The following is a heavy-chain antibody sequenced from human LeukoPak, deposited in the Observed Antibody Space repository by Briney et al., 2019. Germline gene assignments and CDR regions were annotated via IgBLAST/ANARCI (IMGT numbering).Heavy chain of an antibody. CDR2: IYTSGST. V-gene: IGHV4-4*07. CDR1: GGSISSYY. D-gene: IGHD3-22*01. CDR3: ARGQYYYDSSGYYYFDY. J-gene: IGHJ4*02. Sequence: SETLSLTCTVSGGSISSYYWSWIRQPAGKGLEWIGRIYTSGSTNYNPSLKSRVTMSVDTPKDQFSLKLSSVTAADTAVYYCARGQYYYDSSGYYYFDYWGQGTLVTVSS.